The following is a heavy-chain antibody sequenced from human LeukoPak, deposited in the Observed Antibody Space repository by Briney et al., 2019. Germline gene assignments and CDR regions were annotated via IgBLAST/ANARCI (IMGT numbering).Heavy chain of an antibody. CDR2: ISSSGSTI. CDR3: ARERIVVVPAATFDY. D-gene: IGHD2-2*01. CDR1: GFTFSDYY. Sequence: GGSLRLSCAASGFTFSDYYMSWIRQAPGKGLEWVSYISSSGSTIYYADSVKGRFTISRDNAKNSLYLQMNSLRAEDTAVYYCARERIVVVPAATFDYWGQGTLVTVSS. J-gene: IGHJ4*02. V-gene: IGHV3-11*04.